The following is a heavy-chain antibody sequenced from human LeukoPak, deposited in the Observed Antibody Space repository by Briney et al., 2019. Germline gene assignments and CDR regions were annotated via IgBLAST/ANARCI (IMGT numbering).Heavy chain of an antibody. CDR1: GYTFTSYG. Sequence: ASVKVSCKASGYTFTSYGISWVRQAPGQGLEWMGWISAYNGNTNYAQKLQGRVTMTTDTSTSTAYMELRSLRSDDTAVYYCARLTQVATSPHFDYWGQGTLVTVSS. CDR2: ISAYNGNT. CDR3: ARLTQVATSPHFDY. V-gene: IGHV1-18*01. J-gene: IGHJ4*02. D-gene: IGHD5-12*01.